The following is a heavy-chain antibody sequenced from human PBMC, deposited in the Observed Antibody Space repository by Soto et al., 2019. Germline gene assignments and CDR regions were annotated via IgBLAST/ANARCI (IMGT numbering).Heavy chain of an antibody. CDR1: GPSTGRTDYY. CDR3: VRTAREGAVAPHWFDR. D-gene: IGHD2-21*02. Sequence: TVALTSAVPGPSTGRTDYYGSWIRQAPGKGLEWIGYVYYTGSTYYNPSLMSRLTISVDTSKNQFSLKLTSVTAAETAVYYCVRTAREGAVAPHWFDRWGQGTQAPVSS. CDR2: VYYTGST. J-gene: IGHJ5*02. V-gene: IGHV4-30-4*01.